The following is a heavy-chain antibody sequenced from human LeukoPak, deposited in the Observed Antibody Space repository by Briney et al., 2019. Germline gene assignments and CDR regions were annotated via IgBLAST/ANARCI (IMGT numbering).Heavy chain of an antibody. D-gene: IGHD2-2*01. J-gene: IGHJ6*03. CDR1: GYTFTSYA. CDR2: INTNTGNP. Sequence: ASVKVSCKASGYTFTSYAMNWVRQAPGQGLEWMGWINTNTGNPTYAQGFTGRFVFSLDTSVSTAYLQISSLKAEDTAVYYCARDRFVVVPAATSDYYYYMDVWGKGTTVTVSS. V-gene: IGHV7-4-1*02. CDR3: ARDRFVVVPAATSDYYYYMDV.